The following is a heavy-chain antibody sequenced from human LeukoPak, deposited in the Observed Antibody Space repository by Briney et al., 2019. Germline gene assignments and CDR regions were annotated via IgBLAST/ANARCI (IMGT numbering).Heavy chain of an antibody. Sequence: PGGSLRLSCAASGFTVSSNYMSWVRQAPGKGLEWVSGISWNSGSIGYADSVKGRFTISRDNAKNSLYLQMNSLRAEDTALYYCAKDRAEVGATTFDYWGQGTLVTVSS. CDR3: AKDRAEVGATTFDY. CDR1: GFTVSSNY. J-gene: IGHJ4*02. CDR2: ISWNSGSI. V-gene: IGHV3-9*01. D-gene: IGHD1-26*01.